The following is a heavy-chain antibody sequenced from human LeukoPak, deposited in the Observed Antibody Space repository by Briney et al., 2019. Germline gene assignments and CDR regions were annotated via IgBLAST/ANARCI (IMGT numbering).Heavy chain of an antibody. CDR1: GGSFSGYY. CDR3: ARDYPPSMWSGWEKTGNWFDP. D-gene: IGHD3-3*01. CDR2: IKQDGSEK. Sequence: PSETLSLTCAVYGGSFSGYYGTWIRQAPGKGLEWVANIKQDGSEKYYVDSVKGRFTISRDNAKNSLYLQMNSLRAEDTAVYYWARDYPPSMWSGWEKTGNWFDPWGQGTLVTVSS. J-gene: IGHJ5*02. V-gene: IGHV3-7*01.